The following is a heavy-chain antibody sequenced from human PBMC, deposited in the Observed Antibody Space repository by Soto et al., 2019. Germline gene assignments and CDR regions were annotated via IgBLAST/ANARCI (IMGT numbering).Heavy chain of an antibody. J-gene: IGHJ4*02. CDR1: GFSFSHYE. V-gene: IGHV3-48*03. D-gene: IGHD6-13*01. Sequence: EVQLVESGGGLVQPGGSLRLSCAASGFSFSHYEMNWVRQAPGKGLEWVAYTSSGGNIIHYADSVRGRFTVSRDNARNSLFLQMNILRVEDTALYYCARGRAAGGYWGQGTLVTVSS. CDR2: TSSGGNII. CDR3: ARGRAAGGY.